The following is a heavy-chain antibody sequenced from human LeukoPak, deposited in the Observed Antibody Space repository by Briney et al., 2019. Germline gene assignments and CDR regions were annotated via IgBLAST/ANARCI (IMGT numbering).Heavy chain of an antibody. CDR3: ARTYYYDSSGYSPLDY. D-gene: IGHD3-22*01. V-gene: IGHV1-69*04. Sequence: SVKVSCKASGGTFSSYAISWVRQAPGQGLEWMGRIIPILGIANYAQKFQGRVTITADKSTSTAYMELSSLRSEDTAVYYCARTYYYDSSGYSPLDYWGQGTLVTVSS. CDR1: GGTFSSYA. CDR2: IIPILGIA. J-gene: IGHJ4*02.